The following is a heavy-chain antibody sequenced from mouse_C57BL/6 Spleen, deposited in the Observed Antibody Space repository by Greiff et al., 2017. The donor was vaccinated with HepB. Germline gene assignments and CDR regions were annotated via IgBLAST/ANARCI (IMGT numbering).Heavy chain of an antibody. CDR1: GYTFTSYW. CDR3: ARSGYGSSHWYFDV. J-gene: IGHJ1*03. Sequence: VQLQQSGAELVMPGASVKLSCKASGYTFTSYWMHWVKQRPGQGLEWIGEIDPSDSYTNYNQKFKGKSTLTVDKSSSTAYMQLSSLTSEDSAVYYCARSGYGSSHWYFDVWGTGTTVTVSS. CDR2: IDPSDSYT. V-gene: IGHV1-69*01. D-gene: IGHD1-1*01.